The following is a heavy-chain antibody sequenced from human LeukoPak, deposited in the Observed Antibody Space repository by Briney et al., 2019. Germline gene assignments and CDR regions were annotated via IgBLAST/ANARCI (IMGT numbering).Heavy chain of an antibody. CDR2: IYYSGST. D-gene: IGHD2-15*01. CDR3: ARDGGSGYFYY. Sequence: SETLSLTCTVSGGSISSHYWSWIRQPPGKGLEWIGYIYYSGSTNYNPSLKSRVTISVDTSKNQFSLKLSSVTAADTAVYYCARDGGSGYFYYWGQGTLVNVSS. CDR1: GGSISSHY. J-gene: IGHJ4*02. V-gene: IGHV4-59*11.